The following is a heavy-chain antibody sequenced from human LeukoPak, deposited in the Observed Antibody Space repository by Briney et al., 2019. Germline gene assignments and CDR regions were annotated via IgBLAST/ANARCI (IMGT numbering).Heavy chain of an antibody. Sequence: PGGSLRLSCAASGFTFSSYWMSWVRQAPGKGLEWVANIKQDGSEKYYVDSVKGRFTISRDNAKNSLYLQMNSLRAEYTAVYYCARDYPYYDFWSGYGPTAYVDYWGQGTLVTASS. V-gene: IGHV3-7*01. CDR2: IKQDGSEK. D-gene: IGHD3-3*01. CDR3: ARDYPYYDFWSGYGPTAYVDY. J-gene: IGHJ4*02. CDR1: GFTFSSYW.